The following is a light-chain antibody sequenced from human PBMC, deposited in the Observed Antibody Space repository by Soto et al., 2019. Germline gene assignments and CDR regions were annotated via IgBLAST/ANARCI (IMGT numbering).Light chain of an antibody. CDR2: GAS. V-gene: IGKV3-20*01. Sequence: EVVLQQSPGTLSLSPVEIATLSCRDSQSVTNNYFAWYKQKPGQAPRLLIYGASRRATGIPDRFSGSGSGTDFTLTISRLEPEDFAVYYCQQYGSSPSWTFGQGTKVDI. J-gene: IGKJ1*01. CDR1: QSVTNNY. CDR3: QQYGSSPSWT.